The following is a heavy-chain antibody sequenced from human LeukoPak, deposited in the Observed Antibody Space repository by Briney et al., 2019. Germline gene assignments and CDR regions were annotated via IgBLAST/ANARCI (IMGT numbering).Heavy chain of an antibody. Sequence: GGSLRLSCAASGFTFSSYEMNWARQAPGKGLEWVSYISSSGSTIYYADSVKGRFTISRDNAKNSLYLQMNSLRAEDTAVYYCARDRSRAAAGTWFDYWGQGTLVSVSS. CDR1: GFTFSSYE. V-gene: IGHV3-48*03. CDR3: ARDRSRAAAGTWFDY. D-gene: IGHD6-13*01. CDR2: ISSSGSTI. J-gene: IGHJ4*02.